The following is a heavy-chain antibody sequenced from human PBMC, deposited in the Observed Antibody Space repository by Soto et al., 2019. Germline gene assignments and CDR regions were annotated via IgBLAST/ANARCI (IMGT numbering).Heavy chain of an antibody. D-gene: IGHD3-3*02. J-gene: IGHJ4*02. CDR1: GISINSSGYY. V-gene: IGHV4-39*01. CDR2: MFYGVST. Sequence: ETLSLTCTVSGISINSSGYYWGWIRQPPGKGLEWIGSMFYGVSTYYNPSLKSRVTVSVDTSKNQFSLNLRSVTAADTAVYYCARLPSRHLVDYWGQGTLVTVSS. CDR3: ARLPSRHLVDY.